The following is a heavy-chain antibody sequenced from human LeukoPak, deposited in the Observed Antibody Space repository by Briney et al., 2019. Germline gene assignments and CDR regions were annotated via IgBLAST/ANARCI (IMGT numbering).Heavy chain of an antibody. V-gene: IGHV1-18*01. CDR3: ASHYYGSWFDP. CDR1: GYTFKNYD. Sequence: GASVKVSCKASGYTFKNYDISWVRQAPGQGPEWMGWISAYNGNTDYAQKFQGRVTMTTDTSTSTAYMELRSLRSDDAAVYYCASHYYGSWFDPWGQGTLVTVSS. J-gene: IGHJ5*02. D-gene: IGHD3-10*01. CDR2: ISAYNGNT.